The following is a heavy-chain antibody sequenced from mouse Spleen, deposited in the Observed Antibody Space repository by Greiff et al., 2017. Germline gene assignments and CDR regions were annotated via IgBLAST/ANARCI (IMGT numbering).Heavy chain of an antibody. J-gene: IGHJ3*01. CDR3: ARNYYYGSSPWFAY. CDR1: GYSITSGYY. D-gene: IGHD1-1*01. Sequence: EVHLVESGPGLVKPSQSLSLTCSVTGYSITSGYYWNWIRQFPGNKLEWMGYISYDGSNNYNPSLKNRISITRDTSKNQFFLKLNSVTTEDTATYYCARNYYYGSSPWFAYWGQGTLVTVSA. CDR2: ISYDGSN. V-gene: IGHV3-6*01.